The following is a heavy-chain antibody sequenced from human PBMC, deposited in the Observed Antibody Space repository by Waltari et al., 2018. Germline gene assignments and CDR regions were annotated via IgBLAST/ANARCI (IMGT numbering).Heavy chain of an antibody. CDR1: GYTFTNFA. CDR3: ARDRVVGATDWGY. V-gene: IGHV7-4-1*02. Sequence: QVQLVQSESELKKPGASVKIACKASGYTFTNFAIDGLRQAPGQGLEWMGWISTATGNPTYARDFTGRFDFSLDTSVSTAYLQISSLKTEDTAVYFCARDRVVGATDWGYWGQGTLVTVSS. J-gene: IGHJ4*02. D-gene: IGHD1-26*01. CDR2: ISTATGNP.